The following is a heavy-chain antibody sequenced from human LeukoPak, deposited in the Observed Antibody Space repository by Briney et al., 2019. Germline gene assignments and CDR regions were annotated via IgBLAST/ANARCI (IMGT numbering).Heavy chain of an antibody. V-gene: IGHV3-23*01. J-gene: IGHJ4*02. CDR1: GFTFGSYA. Sequence: GRSLRLSCAASGFTFGSYAMSWVRQAPAKGLEWVSSISGSGGSIYYADSAKGRFTFSRDNSKNTLYVQMNSLRAEDTAVYYCARGTAATPKAPFDYWGQGTLVTVSS. D-gene: IGHD6-13*01. CDR2: ISGSGGSI. CDR3: ARGTAATPKAPFDY.